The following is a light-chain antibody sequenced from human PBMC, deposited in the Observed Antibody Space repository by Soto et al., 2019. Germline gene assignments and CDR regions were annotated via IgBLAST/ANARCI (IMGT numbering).Light chain of an antibody. CDR1: ESVSTW. CDR2: DVS. Sequence: DIQMTQSPSTLSASVGDRATITCRASESVSTWLAWYQQKPGKAPKFLIYDVSSLESGVPSRFSGSGSGTEFTLTISNLQPDDFATYYCQQYNTSPWTFGQGTKV. J-gene: IGKJ1*01. CDR3: QQYNTSPWT. V-gene: IGKV1-5*01.